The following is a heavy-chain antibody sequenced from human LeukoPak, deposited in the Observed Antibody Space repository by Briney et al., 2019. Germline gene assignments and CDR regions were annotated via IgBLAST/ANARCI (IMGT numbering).Heavy chain of an antibody. J-gene: IGHJ3*02. D-gene: IGHD1-7*01. CDR1: GFIFSNYG. CDR3: ARDSGELRNSFDM. Sequence: PGGSLRLPCVASGFIFSNYGMHWVRQAPGRGLEWVAVIWYDGSQEYYADSVKGRFTISRDNSKNTLDLQMNSLRVEDTAVYYCARDSGELRNSFDMWGHGTMVTVSS. CDR2: IWYDGSQE. V-gene: IGHV3-33*01.